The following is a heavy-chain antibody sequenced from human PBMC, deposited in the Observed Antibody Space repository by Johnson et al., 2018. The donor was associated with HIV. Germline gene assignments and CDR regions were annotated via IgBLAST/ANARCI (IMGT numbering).Heavy chain of an antibody. Sequence: VQVVESGGGLVQPGGSLRLSCAASGFTFSSYWMSWVRQAPGKGLEWVANIQQDGSETYYVDSVKGRFTISRNNSKNTLYLQMNSLRAEDTAVYYCATSGDKESSNWGDAFDIWGQGTMVTVSS. J-gene: IGHJ3*02. CDR1: GFTFSSYW. CDR2: IQQDGSET. CDR3: ATSGDKESSNWGDAFDI. D-gene: IGHD6-13*01. V-gene: IGHV3-7*01.